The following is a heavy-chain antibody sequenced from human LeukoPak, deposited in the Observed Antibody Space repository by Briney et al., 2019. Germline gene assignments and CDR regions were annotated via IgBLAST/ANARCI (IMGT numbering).Heavy chain of an antibody. D-gene: IGHD2-2*01. CDR1: GFTFSSYW. Sequence: GGSLRLSCAASGFTFSSYWMHWVRQAPGKGLVWVSRINSDGSSTSYADSVKGRITISRDNAKNTLYLQMNSLRAEDTAVYYCASAYQLLYYYYGMDVWGQGTTVTVSS. J-gene: IGHJ6*02. CDR2: INSDGSST. V-gene: IGHV3-74*01. CDR3: ASAYQLLYYYYGMDV.